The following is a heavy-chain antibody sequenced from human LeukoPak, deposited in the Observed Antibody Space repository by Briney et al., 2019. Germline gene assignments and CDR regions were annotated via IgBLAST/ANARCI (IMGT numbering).Heavy chain of an antibody. Sequence: SETLSLTCTVSGGSISSYYWSWIRQPPGKGLEWIGYTYYSGSTNYNPSLKSRVTISVETSKNQFSLKLSSVTAADTAVYYCARDRGPGYCSSTSCYGDAFDIWGQGTMVTVSS. CDR2: TYYSGST. V-gene: IGHV4-59*01. CDR3: ARDRGPGYCSSTSCYGDAFDI. D-gene: IGHD2-2*03. J-gene: IGHJ3*02. CDR1: GGSISSYY.